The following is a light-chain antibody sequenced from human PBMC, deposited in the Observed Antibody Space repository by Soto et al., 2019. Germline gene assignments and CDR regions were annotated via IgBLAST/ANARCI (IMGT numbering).Light chain of an antibody. CDR2: DVS. CDR3: TAWDDSLNGVL. Sequence: QSALTQPRSVSGSPGQSVTISCTGTSSDVGGYNYVSRYQQHPGKAPKLMIDDVSKRPSGVPDRFSGSKSGNTASLTISGRQAEDEADYFCTAWDDSLNGVLFGGGTKLTVL. CDR1: SSDVGGYNY. V-gene: IGLV2-11*01. J-gene: IGLJ2*01.